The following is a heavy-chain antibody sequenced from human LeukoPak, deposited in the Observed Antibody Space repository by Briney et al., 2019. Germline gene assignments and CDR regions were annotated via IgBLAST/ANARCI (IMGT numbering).Heavy chain of an antibody. D-gene: IGHD2-2*02. CDR2: ISYDGSNK. V-gene: IGHV3-30-3*01. J-gene: IGHJ4*02. Sequence: GGSLRLSCAASGFTFGSYAMHWVRQAPGKGLEWVALISYDGSNKYYADSVKGRFTISRDNSKNTPYLQMNSLRAEDAAVYYCARDGLYCSSTSCYTHYWGQGTLVTVSS. CDR3: ARDGLYCSSTSCYTHY. CDR1: GFTFGSYA.